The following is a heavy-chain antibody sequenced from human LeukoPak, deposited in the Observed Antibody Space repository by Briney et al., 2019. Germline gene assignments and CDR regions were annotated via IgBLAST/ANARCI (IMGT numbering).Heavy chain of an antibody. CDR2: VSGSGGST. CDR3: AKGAAAVTGPFDY. Sequence: GGSLRPSCAASGFTFGSNAMSWVRQAPGKGLEWVSAVSGSGGSTYYADSVKGRFTISRDNSKNTLYLQMNSLRAEDTAVYYCAKGAAAVTGPFDYWGQGTLVTVSS. D-gene: IGHD6-13*01. CDR1: GFTFGSNA. J-gene: IGHJ4*02. V-gene: IGHV3-23*01.